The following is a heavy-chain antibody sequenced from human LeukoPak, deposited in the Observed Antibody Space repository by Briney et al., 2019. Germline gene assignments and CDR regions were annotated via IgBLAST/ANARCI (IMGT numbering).Heavy chain of an antibody. CDR1: GDSVSSNSAA. D-gene: IGHD2-2*01. V-gene: IGHV6-1*01. CDR3: ARTSCSTGCDYGLDV. Sequence: SQTLSLTCVISGDSVSSNSAAWNWIRQSPSRGLEWLGRTYYRSKWYNDYAVSVKTRIIIDPDTSKNQFSLQLNSVPPEDTAVYYCARTSCSTGCDYGLDVWGQGTTVTVSS. J-gene: IGHJ6*02. CDR2: TYYRSKWYN.